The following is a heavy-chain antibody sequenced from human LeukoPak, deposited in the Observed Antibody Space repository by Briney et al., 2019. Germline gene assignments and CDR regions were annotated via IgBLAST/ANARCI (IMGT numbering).Heavy chain of an antibody. J-gene: IGHJ4*02. CDR1: GFTFSRYS. V-gene: IGHV3-21*01. CDR2: IYLSNNYI. Sequence: GGSLRLSCAASGFTFSRYSMNWVRQAPGKGLEWVSSIYLSNNYIYYADSLKGRFTISRDNSKNTLFLQMNSLRPEGTAVYYCARGPDYDILADYFDYWGQGTLVTVSS. D-gene: IGHD3-9*01. CDR3: ARGPDYDILADYFDY.